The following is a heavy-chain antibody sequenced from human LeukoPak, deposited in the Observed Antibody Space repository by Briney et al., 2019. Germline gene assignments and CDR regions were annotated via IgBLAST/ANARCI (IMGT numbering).Heavy chain of an antibody. CDR1: GGSISSGGYY. J-gene: IGHJ6*02. D-gene: IGHD2-2*01. V-gene: IGHV4-31*03. CDR3: ARERIVVVPAVNYYYYYGMDV. CDR2: IYYSGST. Sequence: SETLSLTCTVSGGSISSGGYYWSWIRQHPGKGLEWIGYIYYSGSTYYNPSLKSRVTISVDTSKDQFSLKLSSVTAADTAVYYCARERIVVVPAVNYYYYYGMDVWGQGTTVTVSS.